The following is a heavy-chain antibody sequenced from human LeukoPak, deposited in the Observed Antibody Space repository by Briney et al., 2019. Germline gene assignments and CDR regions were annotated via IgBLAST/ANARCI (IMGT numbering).Heavy chain of an antibody. J-gene: IGHJ4*02. CDR3: ASVQWLVRAFDY. V-gene: IGHV3-48*04. CDR1: GFNFSSYG. Sequence: GGSLRLSCAASGFNFSSYGMHWVRQAPGKGLEWVSYISSSGSTIYYADSVKGRFTISRDNAKNSLYLQMNSLRAEDTAVYYCASVQWLVRAFDYWGQGTLVTVSS. CDR2: ISSSGSTI. D-gene: IGHD6-19*01.